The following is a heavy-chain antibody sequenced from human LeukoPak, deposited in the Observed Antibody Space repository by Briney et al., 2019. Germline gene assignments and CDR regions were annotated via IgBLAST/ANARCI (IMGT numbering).Heavy chain of an antibody. V-gene: IGHV3-11*04. D-gene: IGHD3-22*01. Sequence: GGSLRLSCAASGFTFSDYYMSWIRQAPGKGLEWVSYISSSGSTIYYADSVKGRFTISRDNAKNSLYLQMNSLRAEDTAVYYCARDGDYYDSSGYYYSNWFDPWGQGTLVTVSS. CDR3: ARDGDYYDSSGYYYSNWFDP. CDR2: ISSSGSTI. J-gene: IGHJ5*02. CDR1: GFTFSDYY.